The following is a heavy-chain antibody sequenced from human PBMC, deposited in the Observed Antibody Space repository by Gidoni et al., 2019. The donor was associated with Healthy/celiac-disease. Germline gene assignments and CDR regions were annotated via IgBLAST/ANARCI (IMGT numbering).Heavy chain of an antibody. CDR3: ARDQGQVGSSNPYYYYGMDV. D-gene: IGHD6-13*01. V-gene: IGHV3-33*01. CDR1: GFTFSSYG. CDR2: IWYDGSNK. Sequence: QLQLVESGGGVVQPGRSLRLSCSASGFTFSSYGMHWVRQAPGKGLEWVAVIWYDGSNKYDADSVKGRFTISRDNSKNTLYMQMNSLRAEDTAVYYCARDQGQVGSSNPYYYYGMDVWGQGTTVTVSS. J-gene: IGHJ6*02.